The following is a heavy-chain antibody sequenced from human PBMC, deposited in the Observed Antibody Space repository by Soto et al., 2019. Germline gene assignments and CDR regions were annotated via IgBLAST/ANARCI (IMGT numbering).Heavy chain of an antibody. D-gene: IGHD3-3*01. Sequence: ASVKVSCKASGYTFTGYYMHWVRQAPGQGLEWMGWINPNSGGTNYAQKFQGRVTMTRDTSISTAYMELSRLRSDDTAVYYCARDRRLGLRLLEWLFKRYYYYGMDVWGKGTTVTVSS. CDR1: GYTFTGYY. J-gene: IGHJ6*04. CDR2: INPNSGGT. CDR3: ARDRRLGLRLLEWLFKRYYYYGMDV. V-gene: IGHV1-2*02.